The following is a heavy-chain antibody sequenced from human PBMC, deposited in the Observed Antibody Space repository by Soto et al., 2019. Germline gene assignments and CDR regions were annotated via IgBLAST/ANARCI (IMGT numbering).Heavy chain of an antibody. CDR3: ARYNAASGTYYFDY. J-gene: IGHJ4*02. CDR2: TYYRSKWFN. D-gene: IGHD6-13*01. Sequence: SQTLSLTCAISGDSVSTNSATWDRIRQSPSRGLEWLGRTYYRSKWFNDYAVSVKGRISINPDTSNNQFSLQLNSVTPDDTAVYYCARYNAASGTYYFDYWGQGALVTVSS. CDR1: GDSVSTNSAT. V-gene: IGHV6-1*01.